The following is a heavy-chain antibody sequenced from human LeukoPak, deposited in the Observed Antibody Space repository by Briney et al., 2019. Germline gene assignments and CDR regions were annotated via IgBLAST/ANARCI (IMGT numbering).Heavy chain of an antibody. CDR2: INPNIGVT. CDR3: ARVWAYDIVAFAFDS. V-gene: IGHV1-2*02. Sequence: ASVKVSCKASGYTFTGYYMHWVRQAPGQGLEWMGWINPNIGVTKYAQKFQGRVTLTRDTSISTAYMELGSLRSDDTAVYYCARVWAYDIVAFAFDSWGQGTLVTVSS. J-gene: IGHJ4*02. D-gene: IGHD5-12*01. CDR1: GYTFTGYY.